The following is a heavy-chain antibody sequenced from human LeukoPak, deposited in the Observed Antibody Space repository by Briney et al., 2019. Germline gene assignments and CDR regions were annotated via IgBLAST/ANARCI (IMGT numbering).Heavy chain of an antibody. CDR3: YSNYEGYFDY. J-gene: IGHJ4*02. V-gene: IGHV1-69*13. Sequence: SVKVSCKASGGTFSNYALSWVRQAPGQGLEWMGGIIPIFGTANYAQKFQGRVTITADESTSTAYMELSSLRSEDTAAYYCYSNYEGYFDYWGQGTLVTVSS. CDR1: GGTFSNYA. CDR2: IIPIFGTA. D-gene: IGHD4-11*01.